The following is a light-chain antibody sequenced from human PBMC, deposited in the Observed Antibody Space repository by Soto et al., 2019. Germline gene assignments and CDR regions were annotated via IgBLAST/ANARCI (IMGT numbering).Light chain of an antibody. CDR1: QGISTY. J-gene: IGKJ1*01. CDR2: TAS. CDR3: QQLNTYPWT. V-gene: IGKV1-9*01. Sequence: IQLTQSPSSLSASVGDRVTISCRASQGISTYLAWYQQKPGKAPKLLIYTASTLQSGVPSRVSGSGSGTDYTLTISSLQPEDFATYHCQQLNTYPWTFGQGTKVEIK.